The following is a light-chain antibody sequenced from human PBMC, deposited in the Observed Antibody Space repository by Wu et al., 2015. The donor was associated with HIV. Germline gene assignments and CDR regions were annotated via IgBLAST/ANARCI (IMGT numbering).Light chain of an antibody. V-gene: IGKV3-20*01. J-gene: IGKJ3*01. Sequence: EIVLSQSPGTLSLSPGERATLSCRASQSVSSSNLAWYQQTPGQAPGLLIYGASTRTTGIPDRFSGSGSGTNFTLTISRLEPEDFAVYYCQQYGSSLFTFGPGTKVDIK. CDR1: QSVSSSN. CDR3: QQYGSSLFT. CDR2: GAS.